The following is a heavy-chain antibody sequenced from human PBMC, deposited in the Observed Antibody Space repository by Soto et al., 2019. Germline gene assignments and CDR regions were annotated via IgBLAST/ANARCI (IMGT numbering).Heavy chain of an antibody. Sequence: EVQLAESGGGLVQPGGSLRLSCAASGCTLSDHYMDWVRQAPGKGLEWVGRSRDKVHSHTTEYAASVKGRFTISRGDSENSLYLQMNSLKTEDTAVYYCARGVVSTGYFDYWGQGTLVTVSS. CDR3: ARGVVSTGYFDY. V-gene: IGHV3-72*01. CDR1: GCTLSDHY. D-gene: IGHD5-12*01. J-gene: IGHJ4*02. CDR2: SRDKVHSHTT.